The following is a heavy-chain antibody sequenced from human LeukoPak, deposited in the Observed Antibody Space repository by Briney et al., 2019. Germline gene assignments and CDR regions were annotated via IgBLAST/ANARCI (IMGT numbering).Heavy chain of an antibody. V-gene: IGHV1-18*01. J-gene: IGHJ5*02. Sequence: GASVKVSCKASGYSFTTYGISWVRQAPGQGLEWMGWISANNNNTDNVQKLQGRVTMTTDTSTSTAYMELRSLRSDDTAVYYCARAGFLITFGGVISWGQGTLVTVSS. CDR3: ARAGFLITFGGVIS. D-gene: IGHD3-16*02. CDR1: GYSFTTYG. CDR2: ISANNNNT.